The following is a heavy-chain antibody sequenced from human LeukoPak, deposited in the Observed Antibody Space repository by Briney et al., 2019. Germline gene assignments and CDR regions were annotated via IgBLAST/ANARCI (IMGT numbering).Heavy chain of an antibody. J-gene: IGHJ4*02. CDR1: GDSISNYY. Sequence: SETLSLTCTVSGDSISNYYWSWKRQPPGKGLEWIGNIHYSGSTEYNPSLKSRVTITVHTSKTQFSLELRSVTAADTAVYYCHREGGGYWGQGALVTVSS. D-gene: IGHD3-16*01. V-gene: IGHV4-59*08. CDR2: IHYSGST. CDR3: HREGGGY.